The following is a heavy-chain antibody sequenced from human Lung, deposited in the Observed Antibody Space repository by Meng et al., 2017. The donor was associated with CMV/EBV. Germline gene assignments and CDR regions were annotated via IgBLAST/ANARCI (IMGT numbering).Heavy chain of an antibody. Sequence: SCAASGFTFSSFAMHWVRQAPGKGLEWVAAIIYDGTNKYYRESVKGRFTISRDNSKNTVFLQMNSLRGEDTAVYYCVRGGGGWLQLDYWGQGAMVTVSS. D-gene: IGHD5-24*01. CDR3: VRGGGGWLQLDY. J-gene: IGHJ4*02. V-gene: IGHV3-30-3*01. CDR2: IIYDGTNK. CDR1: GFTFSSFA.